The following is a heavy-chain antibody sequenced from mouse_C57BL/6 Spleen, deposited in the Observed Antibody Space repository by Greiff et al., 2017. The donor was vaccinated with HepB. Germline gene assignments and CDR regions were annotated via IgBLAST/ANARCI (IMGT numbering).Heavy chain of an antibody. V-gene: IGHV3-6*01. CDR1: GYSITSGYY. J-gene: IGHJ4*01. D-gene: IGHD4-1*01. CDR3: ASGELGHYYAMDY. CDR2: ISYDGSN. Sequence: EVKLQESGPGLVKPSQSLSLTCSVTGYSITSGYYWNWIRQFPGNKLEWMGYISYDGSNNYNPSLKNRISITRDTSKNQFFLKLNSVTTEDTATYYCASGELGHYYAMDYWGQGTSVTVSS.